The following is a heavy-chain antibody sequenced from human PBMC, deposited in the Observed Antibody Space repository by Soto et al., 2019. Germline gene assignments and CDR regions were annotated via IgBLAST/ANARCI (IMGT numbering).Heavy chain of an antibody. CDR2: IYYSGST. CDR3: ARLRITMVRGVVGYYYGMDV. D-gene: IGHD3-10*01. CDR1: GGATCSSRQY. J-gene: IGHJ6*02. Sequence: SESLELAWTFSGGATCSSRQYWVWRRQHSWKGLEWIGNIYYSGSTYYNPPLKSRVTISVDTSKNQFSLKLSSVTAADTSVYYCARLRITMVRGVVGYYYGMDVWGQGTTVT. V-gene: IGHV4-39*01.